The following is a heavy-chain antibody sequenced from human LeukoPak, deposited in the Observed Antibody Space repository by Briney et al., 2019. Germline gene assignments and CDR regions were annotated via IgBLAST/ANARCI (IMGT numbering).Heavy chain of an antibody. CDR1: GFTFSSFA. CDR3: ARDKYETSGCFDY. J-gene: IGHJ4*02. Sequence: GGSLRLSCAASGFTFSSFAMTWVRQAPGKGLEWVSSITGNHGPTYNTDSVKGRFTISRDNAKNSLYLQMNSLRADNTAVYFCARDKYETSGCFDYWGQGALITVSS. D-gene: IGHD3-22*01. CDR2: ITGNHGPT. V-gene: IGHV3-21*04.